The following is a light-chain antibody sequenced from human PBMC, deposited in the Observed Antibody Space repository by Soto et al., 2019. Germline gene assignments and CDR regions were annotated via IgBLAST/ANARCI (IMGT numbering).Light chain of an antibody. CDR2: EVR. CDR3: CSFASSSTYV. CDR1: SSDVGGYSF. Sequence: QSVLTQPASVSGSPGQSITISCTGSSSDVGGYSFVSWYQQHAGKAPKLMIYEVRNRPSGVSNRFSGSKSGNTASLTISGLQTEDEADYYCCSFASSSTYVFGTGTKVTVL. J-gene: IGLJ1*01. V-gene: IGLV2-14*01.